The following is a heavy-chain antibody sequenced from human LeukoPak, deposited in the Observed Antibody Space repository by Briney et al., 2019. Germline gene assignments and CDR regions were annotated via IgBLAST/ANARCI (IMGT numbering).Heavy chain of an antibody. J-gene: IGHJ6*02. CDR1: GGSISSHY. V-gene: IGHV4-59*08. CDR3: ARAPYYYYGMDV. CDR2: IFYTGST. Sequence: PSETLSLTCSVSGGSISSHYWSWIRQPPGKGLEWMGYIFYTGSTNYNPSLKSRVTISVDTSKNQFSLKLSSVTAADTAVYYCARAPYYYYGMDVWGQGTTVTVSS.